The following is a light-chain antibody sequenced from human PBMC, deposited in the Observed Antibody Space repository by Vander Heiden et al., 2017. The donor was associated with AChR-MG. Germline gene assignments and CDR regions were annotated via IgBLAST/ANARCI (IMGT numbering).Light chain of an antibody. CDR1: QGISSY. J-gene: IGKJ1*01. CDR3: QQYYSYPQA. Sequence: IRITQSPSSLSASTGDRVTITCRASQGISSYLAWYQQKPGKAPKLLIYAASTLQSGVPSRFSGSGSGTDFTLTISCLQSEDFATYYCQQYYSYPQAFGQGTKVEIK. V-gene: IGKV1-8*01. CDR2: AAS.